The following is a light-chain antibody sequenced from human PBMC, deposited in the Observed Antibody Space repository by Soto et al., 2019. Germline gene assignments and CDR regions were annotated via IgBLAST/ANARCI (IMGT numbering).Light chain of an antibody. Sequence: QSALTQPASVSGSPGQSISISCTGTSSDVGAYNYVSWYQQHPVKAPKLMISEVNNRPSGVSNRFSGSKSANTASLTISGLQAEDEADYYCSSYTSSSAVVFGGGPKLTVL. CDR1: SSDVGAYNY. V-gene: IGLV2-14*01. CDR2: EVN. J-gene: IGLJ2*01. CDR3: SSYTSSSAVV.